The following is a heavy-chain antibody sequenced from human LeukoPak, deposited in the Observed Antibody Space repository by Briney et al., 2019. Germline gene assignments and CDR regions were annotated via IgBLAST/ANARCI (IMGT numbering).Heavy chain of an antibody. J-gene: IGHJ6*03. V-gene: IGHV1-8*01. D-gene: IGHD4-23*01. Sequence: GASVKVSCKASGYTFTSYDINWVRQATGQGLEWMGWMNPNSGNTGYAQKFQGRVTMTRNTSISTAYMELSSLRSEDTAVYYCARGPHPYGGNSFTYYYMDVWGKGTTVTVSS. CDR2: MNPNSGNT. CDR3: ARGPHPYGGNSFTYYYMDV. CDR1: GYTFTSYD.